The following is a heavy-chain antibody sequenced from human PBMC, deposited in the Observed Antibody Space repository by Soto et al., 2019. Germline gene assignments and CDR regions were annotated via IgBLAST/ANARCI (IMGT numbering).Heavy chain of an antibody. CDR3: ARDHRPDGEVEYFQH. D-gene: IGHD3-10*01. V-gene: IGHV3-30-3*01. CDR1: GLAFSNFA. J-gene: IGHJ1*01. CDR2: ISFDGIKK. Sequence: QVQLVESGGGVVQSGRSLRLSCAASGLAFSNFAMHWVRQTPGKGLEWVAVISFDGIKKYYADSVKGRFTISRDNSKNTLYLDMNSLRTEDTAIYYCARDHRPDGEVEYFQHWGQGTLVTVSS.